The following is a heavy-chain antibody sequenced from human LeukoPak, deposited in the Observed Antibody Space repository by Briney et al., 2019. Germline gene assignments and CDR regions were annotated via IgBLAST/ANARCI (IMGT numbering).Heavy chain of an antibody. J-gene: IGHJ3*02. Sequence: ASVKVSCKASGGTFSSYAISWVRQAPGQGLEWMGGIIPIFGTANYAQKFQGRVTITADESTSTAYMELSSLRSEDTAVYYCAREMVDTAMVGAFDIWGQGTMVTVSS. V-gene: IGHV1-69*13. D-gene: IGHD5-18*01. CDR3: AREMVDTAMVGAFDI. CDR1: GGTFSSYA. CDR2: IIPIFGTA.